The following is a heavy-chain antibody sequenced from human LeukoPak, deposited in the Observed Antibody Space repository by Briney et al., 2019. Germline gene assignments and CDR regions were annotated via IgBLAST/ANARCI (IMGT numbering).Heavy chain of an antibody. V-gene: IGHV4-59*08. Sequence: KSSETLSLTCTVSGGSISSYYWSWIRQPPGKGLEWIGYIYYSGSTNYNPSLKSRVTISVDTSKNQFSLKLSSVTAADTAVYYCATTATIVVVPNYYYMDVWGKGTTVTVSS. CDR1: GGSISSYY. CDR3: ATTATIVVVPNYYYMDV. D-gene: IGHD2-2*01. J-gene: IGHJ6*03. CDR2: IYYSGST.